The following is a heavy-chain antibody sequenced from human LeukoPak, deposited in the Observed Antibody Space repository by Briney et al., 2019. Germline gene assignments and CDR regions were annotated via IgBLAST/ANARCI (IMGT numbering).Heavy chain of an antibody. CDR2: IYYSGST. D-gene: IGHD6-19*01. CDR3: ARGRSGWSHFDY. J-gene: IGHJ4*02. CDR1: GGSFSGYY. Sequence: SETLSLTCAVYGGSFSGYYWSWIRQPPGKGLEWIGYIYYSGSTNYNPSLKSRVTISVDTSKNQFSLKLSSVTAADTAVYYCARGRSGWSHFDYWGQGTLVTVSS. V-gene: IGHV4-59*01.